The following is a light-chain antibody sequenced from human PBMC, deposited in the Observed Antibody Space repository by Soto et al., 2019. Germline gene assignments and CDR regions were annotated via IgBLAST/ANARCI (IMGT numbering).Light chain of an antibody. Sequence: EIIMTQSPGTLSVSPGERATLSFRAAQGVTTNFAWYQQKSGQSPRILIYDVSNRDTGVPARFSGCGSETDFTLTISGLRSEDSSVYFCQQYNNWPFSFGQGTRLEIK. V-gene: IGKV3-15*01. CDR3: QQYNNWPFS. CDR2: DVS. J-gene: IGKJ5*01. CDR1: QGVTTN.